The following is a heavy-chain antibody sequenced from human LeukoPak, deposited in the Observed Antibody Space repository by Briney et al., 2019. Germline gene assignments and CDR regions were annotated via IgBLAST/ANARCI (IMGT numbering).Heavy chain of an antibody. Sequence: GGSLRLSCAASGFTFSSYAMSWVRQAPGKGLEWVSAISGSGGSTYYADSVKGRFTISRDNSKNTLYLQMNSLRAEDTAVYYCAKDIDIAAAGIRFYGMDVWGQGTTVTVSS. D-gene: IGHD6-13*01. CDR3: AKDIDIAAAGIRFYGMDV. J-gene: IGHJ6*02. CDR1: GFTFSSYA. V-gene: IGHV3-23*01. CDR2: ISGSGGST.